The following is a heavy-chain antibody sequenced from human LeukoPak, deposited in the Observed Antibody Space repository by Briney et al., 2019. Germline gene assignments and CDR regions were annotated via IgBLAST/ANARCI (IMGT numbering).Heavy chain of an antibody. CDR2: ISIISNYI. J-gene: IGHJ4*02. D-gene: IGHD2-2*01. V-gene: IGHV3-21*04. Sequence: GGSLRLSCAASGFTFSGYSMDWVRQAPGKGLEWVSSISIISNYIYYADSVKGRYTISRDNAKNSLYLQMNSLTAEDTAVYYCGKIGPATAYWGQGTLVTVSS. CDR1: GFTFSGYS. CDR3: GKIGPATAY.